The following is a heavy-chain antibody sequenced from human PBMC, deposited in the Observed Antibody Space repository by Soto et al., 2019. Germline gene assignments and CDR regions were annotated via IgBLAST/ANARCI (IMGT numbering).Heavy chain of an antibody. J-gene: IGHJ6*02. V-gene: IGHV1-18*01. D-gene: IGHD3-16*01. CDR2: ISGYNGHT. Sequence: QVQLVQSGAEVRKPGASVKVSCKASGYTFTTYGISWVRQAPGQGLEWMGWISGYNGHTKYAQKFQGRVTMTTDTYTSTVDMDMRSLRSDDTAVYYCAREGEMPYYYYGVDVWGQGTTGTVSS. CDR3: AREGEMPYYYYGVDV. CDR1: GYTFTTYG.